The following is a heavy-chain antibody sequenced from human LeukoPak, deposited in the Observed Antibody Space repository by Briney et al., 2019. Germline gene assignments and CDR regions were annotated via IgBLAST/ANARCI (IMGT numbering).Heavy chain of an antibody. V-gene: IGHV4-61*02. CDR3: ARRNSSSWVPGAFDI. CDR2: IYTSGST. Sequence: SQTLSLTCTVSGGSFSSGSFYWRWIRQPAGKGLEWIGRIYTSGSTNYNPSLNSRVTISVDTSKNQFSLKLSSVTAADTAVYYCARRNSSSWVPGAFDIWGQGTMVTVSS. J-gene: IGHJ3*02. D-gene: IGHD6-13*01. CDR1: GGSFSSGSFY.